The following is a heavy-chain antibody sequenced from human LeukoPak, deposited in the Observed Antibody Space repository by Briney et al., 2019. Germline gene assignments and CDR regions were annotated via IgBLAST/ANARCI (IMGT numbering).Heavy chain of an antibody. Sequence: GGSLRLSCAASGFTVSSYYMNWVRQAPGKELEWVSVIYTGGGRYYADSVRGRFTISRDTSKNMVFLQMNSPRVEDTAVYYCARGIDYWGRGTLVTVSS. CDR2: IYTGGGR. J-gene: IGHJ4*02. V-gene: IGHV3-53*01. CDR1: GFTVSSYY. CDR3: ARGIDY.